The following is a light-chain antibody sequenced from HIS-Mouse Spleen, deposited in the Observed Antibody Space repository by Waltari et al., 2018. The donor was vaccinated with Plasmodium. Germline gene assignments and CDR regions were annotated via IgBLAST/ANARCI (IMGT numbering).Light chain of an antibody. CDR1: QSVSSN. Sequence: IVMTQSPAPLSVSPGERATLYCRASQSVSSNLAWSQQKPGQAPRLLIYGASTRATGIPARFSGSGSGTEFTLTISSLQSEDFAVYYCQQYNNWSFTFGPGTKVDIK. CDR3: QQYNNWSFT. J-gene: IGKJ3*01. CDR2: GAS. V-gene: IGKV3-15*01.